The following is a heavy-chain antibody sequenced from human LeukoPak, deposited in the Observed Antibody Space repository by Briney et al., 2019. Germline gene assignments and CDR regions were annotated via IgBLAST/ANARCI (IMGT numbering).Heavy chain of an antibody. CDR2: IYAGDSDT. CDR3: ARAIGTSQFYFYYGMDV. J-gene: IGHJ6*02. D-gene: IGHD2-2*01. CDR1: GYSFTSYW. V-gene: IGHV5-51*01. Sequence: GESLKISCKGSGYSFTSYWIGWVRQMPGKGLEWMGIIYAGDSDTRYSPSFQGQVTISVDKSISTAYLQWSSLQASDTAMYYCARAIGTSQFYFYYGMDVWGQGATVTVSS.